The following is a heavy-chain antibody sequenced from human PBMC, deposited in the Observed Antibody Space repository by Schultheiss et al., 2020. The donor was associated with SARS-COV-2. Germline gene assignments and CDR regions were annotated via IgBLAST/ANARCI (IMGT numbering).Heavy chain of an antibody. Sequence: SETLSLTCTVSGGSISSSSYYWGWIRQPPGKGLEWIGSIYYSGSTYYNPSLKSRVTISVDTSKNQFSLKLSSVTAADTAVYYCGAEGGFDYWGQGTLVIVSS. CDR1: GGSISSSSYY. CDR3: GAEGGFDY. D-gene: IGHD3-16*01. V-gene: IGHV4-39*01. CDR2: IYYSGST. J-gene: IGHJ4*02.